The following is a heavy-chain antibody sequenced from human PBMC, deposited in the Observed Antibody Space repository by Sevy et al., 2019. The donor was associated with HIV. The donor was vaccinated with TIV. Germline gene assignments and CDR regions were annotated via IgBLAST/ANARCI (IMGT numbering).Heavy chain of an antibody. CDR1: GFTFNGCS. CDR2: ISSSSHYK. Sequence: GGSLRLSCAASGFTFNGCSLNWVRQAPGKGLEWVSSISSSSHYKYDMDSVKGRFTISRDNAKNSLYLQMNSLRAEDTAVYYCARERAADSGGDWYPSGMDVWGQGTTVTVSS. V-gene: IGHV3-21*01. J-gene: IGHJ6*02. CDR3: ARERAADSGGDWYPSGMDV. D-gene: IGHD2-21*02.